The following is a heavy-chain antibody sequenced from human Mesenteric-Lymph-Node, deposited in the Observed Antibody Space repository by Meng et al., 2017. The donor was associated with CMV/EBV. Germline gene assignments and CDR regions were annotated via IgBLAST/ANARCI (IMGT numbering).Heavy chain of an antibody. Sequence: GGSLRLSCAASGFTFSNAWMSWVRQAPGKGLEWVGRTKSKTDGGTTDYAAPVKGRFTISRDDSKNTLYLQMNSLKTEDTAVYYCSGYYYYYGMDVWGQGTTVTVSS. V-gene: IGHV3-15*01. J-gene: IGHJ6*02. CDR3: SGYYYYYGMDV. CDR2: TKSKTDGGTT. CDR1: GFTFSNAW.